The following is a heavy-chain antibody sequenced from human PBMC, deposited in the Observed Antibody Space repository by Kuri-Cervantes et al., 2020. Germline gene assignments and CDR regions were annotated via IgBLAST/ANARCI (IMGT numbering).Heavy chain of an antibody. CDR3: ARGGIERNVLRYFDWLLCWFDP. Sequence: SETLSLTCAVYGGSFSGYYWSWIRQHPGKGLEWIGYIYYSGSTYYNPSLKSRVTISVDTSKNQFSLKLSSVTAADTAVYYCARGGIERNVLRYFDWLLCWFDPWGQGTLVTVSS. CDR2: IYYSGST. V-gene: IGHV4-31*11. J-gene: IGHJ5*02. CDR1: GGSFSGYY. D-gene: IGHD3-9*01.